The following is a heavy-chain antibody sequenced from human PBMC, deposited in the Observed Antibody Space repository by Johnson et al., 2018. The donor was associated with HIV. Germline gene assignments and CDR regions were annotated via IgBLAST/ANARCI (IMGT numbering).Heavy chain of an antibody. V-gene: IGHV3-NL1*01. Sequence: QVQLVESGGGVVQPGRSLRLSCAASGFTFSSYAMHWVRQAPAKGLEWVSVIYSGGTTYYADSVKGRFTISRDNSKNTLYLQMNSLRAEDTAVYYCAREQATLFFRASGAAFNIWGQGTTVTVSS. CDR1: GFTFSSYA. CDR2: IYSGGTT. J-gene: IGHJ3*02. D-gene: IGHD3-3*01. CDR3: AREQATLFFRASGAAFNI.